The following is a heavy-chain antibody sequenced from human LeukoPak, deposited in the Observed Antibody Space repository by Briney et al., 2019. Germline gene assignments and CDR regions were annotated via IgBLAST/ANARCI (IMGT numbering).Heavy chain of an antibody. V-gene: IGHV4-30-4*01. CDR1: GGSISSGDYY. Sequence: PSQTLSLTCTVSGGSISSGDYYWSWIRQPPGKGLEWIGYIYYSGSTYYNPSLKSRVTISVDTSKNQFSLKLSSVTAADTAVYYCAREVMVRGVIITLGNWFDPWGQGTLVTVSS. CDR2: IYYSGST. D-gene: IGHD3-10*01. CDR3: AREVMVRGVIITLGNWFDP. J-gene: IGHJ5*02.